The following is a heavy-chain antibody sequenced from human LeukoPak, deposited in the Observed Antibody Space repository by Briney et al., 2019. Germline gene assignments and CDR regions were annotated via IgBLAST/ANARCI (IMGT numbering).Heavy chain of an antibody. Sequence: SETLSLTCTVSGGSISSGDYYWSWIRQPPGKGLEWIGYIYYSRSTYYNPSLKSRVTISVDTSKNQFSLKLSSVTAADTAVYYCARGTMIVAGECDYWGQGTLVTVSS. CDR3: ARGTMIVAGECDY. D-gene: IGHD3-22*01. J-gene: IGHJ4*02. CDR2: IYYSRST. CDR1: GGSISSGDYY. V-gene: IGHV4-30-4*01.